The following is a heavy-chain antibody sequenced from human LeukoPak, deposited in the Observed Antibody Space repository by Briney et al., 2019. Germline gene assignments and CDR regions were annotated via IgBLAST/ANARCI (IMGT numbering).Heavy chain of an antibody. J-gene: IGHJ5*02. CDR3: ARAAGLLWFGEFPS. Sequence: ASVKVSCKASGYTFTSYGISWVRQAPGQGLEWMGWISAYNGNTNYAQKLQGRVTMTTDTSTSTAYMELRSLRSDDTAVYYCARAAGLLWFGEFPSWAQGTLVTVSS. V-gene: IGHV1-18*01. D-gene: IGHD3-10*01. CDR1: GYTFTSYG. CDR2: ISAYNGNT.